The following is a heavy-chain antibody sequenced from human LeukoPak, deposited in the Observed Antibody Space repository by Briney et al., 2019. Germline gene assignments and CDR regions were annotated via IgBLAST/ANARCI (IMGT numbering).Heavy chain of an antibody. V-gene: IGHV1-69*13. CDR1: GGTFSSYA. Sequence: SVKVSCKASGGTFSSYAISWVRQAPGQGLEWMGGIIPIFGTANYAQKFQGRVTITADESTSTAYMELSSLRSEDTAVYYCARGRFLEWLLGAFDIWGQGTMVTVSS. J-gene: IGHJ3*02. CDR2: IIPIFGTA. CDR3: ARGRFLEWLLGAFDI. D-gene: IGHD3-3*01.